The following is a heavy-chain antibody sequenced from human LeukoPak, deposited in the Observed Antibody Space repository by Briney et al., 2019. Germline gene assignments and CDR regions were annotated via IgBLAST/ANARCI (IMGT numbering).Heavy chain of an antibody. Sequence: ASVKVSCKASGYTFTSYDINWVRQATGQGLEWMGWMNPNSGNTGYAQKFQGRVTMTRNTSISTAYMELSSLRSEDTAVYYCARGTIVVVPAAIIPDYYYYYYMDVWGKGTTVTVSS. CDR3: ARGTIVVVPAAIIPDYYYYYYMDV. D-gene: IGHD2-2*02. V-gene: IGHV1-8*01. J-gene: IGHJ6*03. CDR1: GYTFTSYD. CDR2: MNPNSGNT.